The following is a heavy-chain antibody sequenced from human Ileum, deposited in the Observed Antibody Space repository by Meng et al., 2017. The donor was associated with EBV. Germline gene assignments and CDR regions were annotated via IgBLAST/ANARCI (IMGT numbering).Heavy chain of an antibody. CDR2: IYNSGST. CDR3: ARDGYSSGSD. CDR1: GGSVSSGGNY. V-gene: IGHV4-61*08. D-gene: IGHD6-19*01. Sequence: HGQLQESGPGLVKPSETLSHTCRVSGGSVSSGGNYWSWIRQPPGKGLEWIGYIYNSGSTNYNPSLKSRVTISVDTSKNQFSLKLSSVTAADTAVYYCARDGYSSGSDWGQGTLVTVSS. J-gene: IGHJ4*02.